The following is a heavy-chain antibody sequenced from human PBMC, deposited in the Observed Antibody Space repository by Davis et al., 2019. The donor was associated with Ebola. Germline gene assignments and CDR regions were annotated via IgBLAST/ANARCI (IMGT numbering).Heavy chain of an antibody. J-gene: IGHJ6*02. Sequence: PGGSLRLSCAASGFTFSDYYMSWIRQAPGKGLEWVSYISSSGSTIYYADSVKGRFTISRDNAKNSLYLQMNSLRAEDTAVYYCARAPGYCSSTSCSRDYYYGMDVWGQGTTVTVSS. D-gene: IGHD2-2*01. V-gene: IGHV3-11*01. CDR3: ARAPGYCSSTSCSRDYYYGMDV. CDR1: GFTFSDYY. CDR2: ISSSGSTI.